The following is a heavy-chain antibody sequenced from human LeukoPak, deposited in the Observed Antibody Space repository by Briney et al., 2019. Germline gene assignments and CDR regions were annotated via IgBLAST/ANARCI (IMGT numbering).Heavy chain of an antibody. J-gene: IGHJ6*02. V-gene: IGHV1-18*01. CDR3: ARDDGRITIFGVVINPMTPDYYYYGMDV. Sequence: GASVKVSCKASGYTFTSYGISWVRQAPGQGLAWMGWISAYNGNTNYAQKLQGRVTMTTDTSTSTAYMELRSLRSDDTAVYYCARDDGRITIFGVVINPMTPDYYYYGMDVWGQGTTVTVSS. CDR2: ISAYNGNT. CDR1: GYTFTSYG. D-gene: IGHD3-3*01.